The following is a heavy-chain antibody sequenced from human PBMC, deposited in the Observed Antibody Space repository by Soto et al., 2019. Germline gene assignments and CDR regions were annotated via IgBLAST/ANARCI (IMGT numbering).Heavy chain of an antibody. V-gene: IGHV1-18*01. D-gene: IGHD3-22*01. Sequence: QVQLVQSGAEVKKPGASVKVSCKASGYTFTSYGISWVRQAPGQGLEWMGWISAYNGNTNYAQKLQGRVTMTTDTSPSTAYMELRRLRSDDTAVYYCARDYYDSSGYSNWFDPWGQGTLVTVSS. CDR3: ARDYYDSSGYSNWFDP. CDR1: GYTFTSYG. CDR2: ISAYNGNT. J-gene: IGHJ5*02.